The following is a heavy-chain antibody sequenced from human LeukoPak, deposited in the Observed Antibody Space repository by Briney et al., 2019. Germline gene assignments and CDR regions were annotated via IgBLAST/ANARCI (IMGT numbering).Heavy chain of an antibody. J-gene: IGHJ4*02. Sequence: GGSLRLSCAASGFTFSSFAMHWVRQAPGKGLEWVAVISYDGSNKYYADSVKGRFTISRDNSKNTLYVQMNSLRAEDTAVYYCATDAGYGDPFDYWGQGTLVTVSS. CDR2: ISYDGSNK. D-gene: IGHD4-17*01. CDR3: ATDAGYGDPFDY. CDR1: GFTFSSFA. V-gene: IGHV3-30-3*01.